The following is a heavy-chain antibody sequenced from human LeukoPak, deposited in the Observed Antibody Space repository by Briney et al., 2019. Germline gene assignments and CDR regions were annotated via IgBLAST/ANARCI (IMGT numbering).Heavy chain of an antibody. CDR2: ISSGGING. V-gene: IGHV3-11*01. J-gene: IGHJ6*02. D-gene: IGHD1-1*01. Sequence: GGSLRLSCAASRFTFSDSHMSWIRQAPGKGLEWVSHISSGGINGYYADSVKGRFIISRDNAKNSVYLQMNSLTAEDTAVYYCARVNKTGTQIDTNYYYGMDVWGQGTTVTVSS. CDR1: RFTFSDSH. CDR3: ARVNKTGTQIDTNYYYGMDV.